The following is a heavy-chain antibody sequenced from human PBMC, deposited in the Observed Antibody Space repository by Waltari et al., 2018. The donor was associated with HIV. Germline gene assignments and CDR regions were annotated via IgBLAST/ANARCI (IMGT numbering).Heavy chain of an antibody. CDR3: AKSYGYNFRSTYFDN. CDR2: SDGSGNT. V-gene: IGHV3-23*01. Sequence: EVQLLESGGGLVQPGGSLRLSCATSGFTFSNYAVIWVRQAPGKGLEWVSVSDGSGNTKYAASVRGRFAISRDNSKNTLYLQMESLRAEDTAVYYCAKSYGYNFRSTYFDNWGQGTLLTVSS. CDR1: GFTFSNYA. D-gene: IGHD5-12*01. J-gene: IGHJ4*02.